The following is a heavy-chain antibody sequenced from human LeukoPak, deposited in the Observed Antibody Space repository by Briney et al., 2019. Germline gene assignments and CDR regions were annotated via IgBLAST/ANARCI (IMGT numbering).Heavy chain of an antibody. J-gene: IGHJ4*02. CDR1: GFTFSSYA. V-gene: IGHV3-30-3*01. Sequence: PGRSLTLTCAASGFTFSSYAMHWVRQAPGKGLELVAVIAYDGSNKYYADSVTGRFTISRDNSKNTLYLQMTSLRAEDTAVYYCAIDRLLGTLYYFDYWGQGTLVTVSS. D-gene: IGHD7-27*01. CDR2: IAYDGSNK. CDR3: AIDRLLGTLYYFDY.